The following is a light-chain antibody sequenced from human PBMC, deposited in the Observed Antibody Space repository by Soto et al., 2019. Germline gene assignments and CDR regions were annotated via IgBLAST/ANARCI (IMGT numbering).Light chain of an antibody. CDR2: AAS. Sequence: EIVLTQSPVTLSLSPGERATLSCRASRSFASSYLGWYQQKPGQAPRLLIYAASTRATGIPDRFSGSGSTTYFTLTISRLEPEDSAVYYCQHYDSSPTDTFGQGTKLEIK. J-gene: IGKJ2*01. CDR3: QHYDSSPTDT. V-gene: IGKV3-20*01. CDR1: RSFASSY.